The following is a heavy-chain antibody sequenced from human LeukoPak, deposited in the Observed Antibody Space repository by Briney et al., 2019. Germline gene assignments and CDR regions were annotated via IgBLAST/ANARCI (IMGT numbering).Heavy chain of an antibody. CDR3: ARHHSSGYYADFDY. CDR2: ISHSGGT. V-gene: IGHV4-38-2*01. D-gene: IGHD3-22*01. CDR1: GYSISSGYY. Sequence: SETLSLTCAVSGYSISSGYYWAWIRPPPGKGLEWIGSISHSGGTLYNPSLKSRVTISLDTSKNQFSLRLSSVTAADTAVYYCARHHSSGYYADFDYWGQGTLVTVSS. J-gene: IGHJ4*02.